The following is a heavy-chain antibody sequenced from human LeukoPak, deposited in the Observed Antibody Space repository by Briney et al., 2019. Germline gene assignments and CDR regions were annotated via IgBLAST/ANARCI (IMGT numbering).Heavy chain of an antibody. CDR2: IRQDESQN. CDR1: GFTLSTHW. Sequence: GGSLRLSCAASGFTLSTHWMDWVRQAPGKGLEWVANIRQDESQNYYVDSVKGRFTISRDNAKNSLYLQMNSLRAEDTALYYCAREPFDYWGQGTLVTVSS. V-gene: IGHV3-7*03. J-gene: IGHJ4*02. CDR3: AREPFDY.